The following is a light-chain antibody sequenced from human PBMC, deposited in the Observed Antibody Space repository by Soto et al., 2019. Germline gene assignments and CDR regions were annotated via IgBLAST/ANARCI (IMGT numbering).Light chain of an antibody. CDR1: QSISSW. V-gene: IGKV1-5*03. J-gene: IGKJ1*01. CDR3: QQYNSYSWT. CDR2: KAS. Sequence: DIQMTQSPSTLSASVGDRVTITCRASQSISSWLAWYQQKPGKAPKLLIYKASSLESGVPSRFSGSGSGTEFTLTISSLHPDDFATYYCQQYNSYSWTFGQGTKVKIK.